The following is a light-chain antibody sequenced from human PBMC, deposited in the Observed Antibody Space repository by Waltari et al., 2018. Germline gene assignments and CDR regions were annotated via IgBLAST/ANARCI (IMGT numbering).Light chain of an antibody. CDR1: RLRYYL. CDR2: GKN. V-gene: IGLV3-19*01. CDR3: NSRDSRGHPLV. J-gene: IGLJ1*01. Sequence: SSELTPAPVVSVALGQTVRITCQGDRLRYYLANWYHQKPGQAPVLVMYGKNNRPSGIPDRFSGSYSGTTASLIITGAQAEDEGDYYCNSRDSRGHPLVFGTGTKVTVL.